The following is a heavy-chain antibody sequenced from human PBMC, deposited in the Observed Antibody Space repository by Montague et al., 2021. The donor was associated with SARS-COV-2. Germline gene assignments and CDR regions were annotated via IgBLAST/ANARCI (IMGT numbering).Heavy chain of an antibody. CDR3: ARGIAGTYCGGDCYNNWFDP. CDR1: GGSISSYY. V-gene: IGHV4-59*01. D-gene: IGHD2-21*02. CDR2: IYYSGST. Sequence: SETLSLTCTVSGGSISSYYWSWIRQPPGKGLEWIGYIYYSGSTNXXPSLKSRVTISVDTSKNQFSLKLSSVAAADTAVYYRARGIAGTYCGGDCYNNWFDPWGQGTLVTVSS. J-gene: IGHJ5*02.